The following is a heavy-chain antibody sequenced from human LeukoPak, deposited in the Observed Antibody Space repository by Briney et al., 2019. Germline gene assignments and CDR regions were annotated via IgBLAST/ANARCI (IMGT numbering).Heavy chain of an antibody. D-gene: IGHD6-13*01. CDR3: ARGGVRTAASSLGY. Sequence: GASVNVSCKASVYTFSDYYLHWVRQAPGQGLDWMGWINPNSGGTNFAQKFRGRVNMTRDTSITTAYMELTRLKSDDTAVYYCARGGVRTAASSLGYWGQGTLVTVSS. J-gene: IGHJ4*01. V-gene: IGHV1-2*02. CDR1: VYTFSDYY. CDR2: INPNSGGT.